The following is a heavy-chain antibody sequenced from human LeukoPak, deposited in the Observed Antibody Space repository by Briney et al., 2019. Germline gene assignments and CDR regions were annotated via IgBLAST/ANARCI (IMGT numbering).Heavy chain of an antibody. J-gene: IGHJ4*02. CDR2: IRSSSSTI. Sequence: HTGGSLRLSCAASGFTFSNYSMNWVRQAPGKGLEWVSYIRSSSSTIYYADSVKGRFTIYRDNAQKSLYLQMNSLRAEDTAVYYCARGQHGGTFGGVIVHVSGFDYWGQGALVTVPS. CDR1: GFTFSNYS. CDR3: ARGQHGGTFGGVIVHVSGFDY. D-gene: IGHD3-16*02. V-gene: IGHV3-48*04.